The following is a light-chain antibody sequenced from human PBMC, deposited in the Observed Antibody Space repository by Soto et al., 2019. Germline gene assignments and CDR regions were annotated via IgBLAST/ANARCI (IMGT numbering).Light chain of an antibody. CDR3: QHRT. CDR1: QSISNY. V-gene: IGKV1-5*03. J-gene: IGKJ2*01. Sequence: DIQMTQSPSTLSASVGDRVTITCRASQSISNYLAWYQQKPGKAPNLLIYKASTLQSGVPSRFSGSGSGTEFTRTISSLQPEDFATYYCQHRTFGQGTKLEIK. CDR2: KAS.